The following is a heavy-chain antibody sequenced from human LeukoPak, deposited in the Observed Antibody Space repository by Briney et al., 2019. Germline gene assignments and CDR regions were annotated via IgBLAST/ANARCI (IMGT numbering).Heavy chain of an antibody. D-gene: IGHD5-24*01. CDR3: ATHTGGYNYWWFDI. CDR1: VDTFSNYP. V-gene: IGHV1-69*13. CDR2: IIPIYGTA. Sequence: ASVTVSCKASVDTFSNYPIVWVRQAPGRGLEWMGGIIPIYGTANYAQMFQGRITLTAHESTATAYLELRSLTSDDTALYFCATHTGGYNYWWFDIWGQGTLVTVSS. J-gene: IGHJ5*02.